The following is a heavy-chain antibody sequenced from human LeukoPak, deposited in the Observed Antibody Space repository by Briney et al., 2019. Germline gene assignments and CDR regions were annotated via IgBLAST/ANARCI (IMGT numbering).Heavy chain of an antibody. V-gene: IGHV1-69*13. CDR3: ATVYPLEPNWFDP. CDR2: IIPIFGTA. CDR1: GGTFSSYA. D-gene: IGHD1-1*01. J-gene: IGHJ5*02. Sequence: SVKVSCKASGGTFSSYAISWVRQAPGQGLEWMGGIIPIFGTANYAQKFQGRVTITADESTSTAYMELSSLRSEDTAVYYCATVYPLEPNWFDPWGQGTLVIVSS.